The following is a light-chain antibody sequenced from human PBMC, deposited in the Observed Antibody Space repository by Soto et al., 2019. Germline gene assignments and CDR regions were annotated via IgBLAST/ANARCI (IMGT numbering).Light chain of an antibody. V-gene: IGLV1-40*01. J-gene: IGLJ2*01. CDR3: QSYDSSLSGVG. CDR1: ISNIGAGYG. CDR2: DNN. Sequence: QPVLTQPPPVSGAPGQRVTLSCTGSISNIGAGYGVHWYQQLPGRAPKLLVYDNNKRHSGVPDRFSGSKSGTSASLAITGLQADDEADYYCQSYDSSLSGVGFGGGTQLTVL.